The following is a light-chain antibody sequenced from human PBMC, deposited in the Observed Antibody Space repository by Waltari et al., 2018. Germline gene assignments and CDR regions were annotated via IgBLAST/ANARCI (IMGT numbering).Light chain of an antibody. Sequence: AIQMTQSPSSLSASVGDRVTITCRVSQGIRNDLGWYLQKPGKAPKLLIYAASNLQSGVPSRFSGSGSGTYFTLTISSLQPEDFATYYCLQDYNYPWTFGQGTRVEIK. J-gene: IGKJ1*01. CDR1: QGIRND. CDR2: AAS. CDR3: LQDYNYPWT. V-gene: IGKV1-6*01.